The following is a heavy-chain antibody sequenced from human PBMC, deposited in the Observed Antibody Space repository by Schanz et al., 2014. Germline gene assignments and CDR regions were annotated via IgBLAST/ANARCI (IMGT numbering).Heavy chain of an antibody. CDR1: GFTFSDHF. CDR2: ISGSGGST. Sequence: EVQLLQSGGALVQPGGSLRLSCAASGFTFSDHFMDWVRQAPGKGLEWVSGISGSGGSTYDADSVKGRFTISRDNSKNTLYLQMNSLRAEDTAVYYCAKDHAGSDILTALGNWGQGTLVTVSS. J-gene: IGHJ4*02. D-gene: IGHD3-9*01. V-gene: IGHV3-23*01. CDR3: AKDHAGSDILTALGN.